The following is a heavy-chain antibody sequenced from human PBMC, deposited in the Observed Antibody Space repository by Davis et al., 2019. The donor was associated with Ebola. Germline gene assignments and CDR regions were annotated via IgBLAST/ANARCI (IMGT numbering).Heavy chain of an antibody. D-gene: IGHD3-3*01. CDR3: ARQDYDFWSGYYTDNWFDP. V-gene: IGHV4-59*08. CDR2: IYYSGST. Sequence: MPGGSLRLSCTVSGGSISSYYWSWIRQPPGKGLEWIGYIYYSGSTNYNPSLKSRVTISVDTSKNQFSLKLSSVTAADTAVYYCARQDYDFWSGYYTDNWFDPWGQGTLVTVSS. J-gene: IGHJ5*02. CDR1: GGSISSYY.